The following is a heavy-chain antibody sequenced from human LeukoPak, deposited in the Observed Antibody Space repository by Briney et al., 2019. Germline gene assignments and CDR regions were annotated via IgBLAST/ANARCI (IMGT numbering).Heavy chain of an antibody. Sequence: PSETLSLTCTVSGASISRDYWTWIRQPPGKGLEWIGYIYNGGSTTYSPSLNSRVTISLDTSNNQFSLRLSSVTAADTAVYYCAKGGTYGGGADYWGQGTLVTVSS. CDR1: GASISRDY. CDR3: AKGGTYGGGADY. J-gene: IGHJ4*02. V-gene: IGHV4-59*01. D-gene: IGHD1-26*01. CDR2: IYNGGST.